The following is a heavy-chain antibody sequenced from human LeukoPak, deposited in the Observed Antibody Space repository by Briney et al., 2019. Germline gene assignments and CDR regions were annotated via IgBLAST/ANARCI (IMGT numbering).Heavy chain of an antibody. CDR3: RGPLTRGGDYYYGMDV. V-gene: IGHV4-34*03. CDR1: GGSFSGYY. CDR2: INHSGST. J-gene: IGHJ6*02. D-gene: IGHD2-2*01. Sequence: SETLSLTCAVYGGSFSGYYWSWIRQPPGKGLEWIGEINHSGSTNYNPSLKCRVTISVDTSNNQSSLKLSSVTAADTAVDYCRGPLTRGGDYYYGMDVWGQAATVTVSS.